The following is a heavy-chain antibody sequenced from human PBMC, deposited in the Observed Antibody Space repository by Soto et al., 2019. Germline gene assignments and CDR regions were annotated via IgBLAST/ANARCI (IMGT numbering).Heavy chain of an antibody. CDR1: GGSISSSNYY. V-gene: IGHV4-39*01. CDR3: ARPIEGGSSGYYH. D-gene: IGHD3-22*01. J-gene: IGHJ5*02. CDR2: FYYSVST. Sequence: SETLSLTCTVSGGSISSSNYYWAWIRQPPGKGLEWIGSFYYSVSTYYKPSLKSRVSISVDTSKNQFSLKLRSVTAADTAVYYCARPIEGGSSGYYHWGQGTLVTVSS.